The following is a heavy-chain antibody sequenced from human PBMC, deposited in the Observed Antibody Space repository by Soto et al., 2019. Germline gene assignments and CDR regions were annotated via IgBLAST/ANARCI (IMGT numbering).Heavy chain of an antibody. CDR2: TYYRSRWYN. J-gene: IGHJ4*02. D-gene: IGHD2-21*02. V-gene: IGHV6-1*01. Sequence: SQTLSLTCAISGDSVSGNSAAWNWIRQSPSRGLEWLGRTYYRSRWYNDYAVSVKSRITVTPDTSKNQFSLHLNSVTPEDTAVYYCAREFLSYVSSDSYLDFWGQGALVTVSS. CDR1: GDSVSGNSAA. CDR3: AREFLSYVSSDSYLDF.